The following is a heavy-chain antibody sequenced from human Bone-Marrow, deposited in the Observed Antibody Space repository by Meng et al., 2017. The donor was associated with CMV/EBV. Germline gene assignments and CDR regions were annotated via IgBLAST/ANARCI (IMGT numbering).Heavy chain of an antibody. CDR1: GFTFSSYW. D-gene: IGHD3-3*01. CDR3: ARDTAGSRYDFWSGYYGLSDYYYGMDV. Sequence: GESLKISCAASGFTFSSYWMHWVRQAPGKGLVWVSRINSDGSSTSYADSVKGRFTISRDNAKNSLYLQMNSLRAEDTAVYYCARDTAGSRYDFWSGYYGLSDYYYGMDVWGQGTTVTVSS. V-gene: IGHV3-74*01. J-gene: IGHJ6*02. CDR2: INSDGSST.